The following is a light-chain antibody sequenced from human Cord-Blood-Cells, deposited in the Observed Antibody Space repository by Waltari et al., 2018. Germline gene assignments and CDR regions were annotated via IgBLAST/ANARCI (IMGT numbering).Light chain of an antibody. V-gene: IGLV2-14*01. CDR2: DVS. J-gene: IGLJ3*02. Sequence: QSALTQPASVSGSPGQSITISCTGTSSDVGGYNYVSWDQQHPDKAPKLIIYDVSNRPSGVSKRFSGSKSGNTASLTISGLQAEDEADYYCSSYTSSSTPWVFGGGTKLTVL. CDR1: SSDVGGYNY. CDR3: SSYTSSSTPWV.